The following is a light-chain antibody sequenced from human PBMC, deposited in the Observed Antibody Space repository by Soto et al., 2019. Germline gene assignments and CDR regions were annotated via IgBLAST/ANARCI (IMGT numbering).Light chain of an antibody. CDR1: SSDVGGYDY. CDR3: SSHGGNDILL. V-gene: IGLV2-8*01. CDR2: EVF. Sequence: QSALTQPPSASGSPGQSVTISCTGTSSDVGGYDYVSWYQQHPGKAPKLIIYEVFKRPSGVPGRFSGSKSGTTASLTVSGLQAEDEGVYYCSSHGGNDILLFGGGTKLTVL. J-gene: IGLJ2*01.